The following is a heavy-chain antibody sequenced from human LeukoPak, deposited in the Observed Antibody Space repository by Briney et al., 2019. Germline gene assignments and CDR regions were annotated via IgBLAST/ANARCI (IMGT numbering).Heavy chain of an antibody. CDR3: ARTLVRGVMWFDP. J-gene: IGHJ5*02. V-gene: IGHV4-34*01. Sequence: SETLSLTCAIYGGSFSGYYWSWIRQPPGKGLEWIGEINHSGSTNYNPFLKSRVTISVDTSKNQFSLKLSSVTAADTAVYYCARTLVRGVMWFDPWGQGTLVTVSS. CDR1: GGSFSGYY. CDR2: INHSGST. D-gene: IGHD3-10*01.